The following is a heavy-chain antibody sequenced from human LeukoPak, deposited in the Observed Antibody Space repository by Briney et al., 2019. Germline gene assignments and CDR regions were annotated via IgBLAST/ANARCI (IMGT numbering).Heavy chain of an antibody. CDR3: ARENLVPASGSPHSFYYGMDV. Sequence: PSETLSLTCTASGGSISSYYWSWIRQPPGKGLEWIGYIYYSGSTTYNPSLKSRVTISVDTSKNQFSLRLISVTAADTAMYYCARENLVPASGSPHSFYYGMDVWGKGTKVTVSS. CDR1: GGSISSYY. D-gene: IGHD2-8*02. J-gene: IGHJ6*04. V-gene: IGHV4-59*01. CDR2: IYYSGST.